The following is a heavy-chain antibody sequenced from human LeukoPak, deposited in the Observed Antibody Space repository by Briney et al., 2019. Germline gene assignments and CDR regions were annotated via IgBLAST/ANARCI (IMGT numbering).Heavy chain of an antibody. Sequence: GASVKVSCKASGYTFANFGITWVRQAPGQGLEWMGWISVYNGNTNYAQNLQGRVTLTTDTSTSTAYMELRSLRSDDTAVYYCARGALRGYSYGFAYWGQGTLVTVSS. CDR1: GYTFANFG. J-gene: IGHJ4*02. CDR2: ISVYNGNT. V-gene: IGHV1-18*01. CDR3: ARGALRGYSYGFAY. D-gene: IGHD5-18*01.